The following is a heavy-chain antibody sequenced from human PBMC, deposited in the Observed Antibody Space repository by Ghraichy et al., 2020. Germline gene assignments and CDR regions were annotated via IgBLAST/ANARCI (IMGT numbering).Heavy chain of an antibody. CDR1: GGSISSSSYY. V-gene: IGHV4-39*07. CDR2: IYYSGST. D-gene: IGHD1-26*01. J-gene: IGHJ3*02. CDR3: ARQPVGAPGGHDAFDI. Sequence: SQTLSLTCTVSGGSISSSSYYWGWIRQPPGKGPEWIGSIYYSGSTYYNPSLKSRVTISVDTSKNQFSLKLSSVTAADTAVYYCARQPVGAPGGHDAFDIWGQGTMVTVSS.